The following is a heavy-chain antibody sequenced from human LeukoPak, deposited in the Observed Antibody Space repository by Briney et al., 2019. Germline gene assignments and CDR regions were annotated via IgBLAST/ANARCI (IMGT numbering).Heavy chain of an antibody. Sequence: GGSLRLSCAASGFTFRVYYMSWIRQPPGKGLDWVSYISSSSSYTKYADSVKGRFTISRDNAKNSLYLQMNSLSAEDTAVYYCARDSGIAVAGIYYYYYGMDVWGQGTTVTVSS. J-gene: IGHJ6*02. CDR1: GFTFRVYY. V-gene: IGHV3-11*06. CDR2: ISSSSSYT. D-gene: IGHD6-19*01. CDR3: ARDSGIAVAGIYYYYYGMDV.